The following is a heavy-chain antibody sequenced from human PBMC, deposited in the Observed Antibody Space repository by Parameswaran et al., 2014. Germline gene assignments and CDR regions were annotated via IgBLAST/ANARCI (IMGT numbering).Heavy chain of an antibody. CDR2: MNPSGGST. J-gene: IGHJ2*01. Sequence: WVRQAPGPRAWSGWEVMNPSGGSTSYAQKFQGRVTTTRDTSTSTVYMELSSLRSEDTAVYYCARARGTVVTYWYFDLWGRGTLVTVSS. CDR3: ARARGTVVTYWYFDL. D-gene: IGHD4-23*01. V-gene: IGHV1-46*01.